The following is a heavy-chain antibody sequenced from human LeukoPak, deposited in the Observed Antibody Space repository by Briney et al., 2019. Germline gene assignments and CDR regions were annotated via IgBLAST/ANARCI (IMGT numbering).Heavy chain of an antibody. CDR2: IYSGGST. CDR3: ARDPPGYYDSSGYFT. V-gene: IGHV3-66*02. D-gene: IGHD3-22*01. Sequence: GGSLRLSCAASGFTVSSNYMSWVRQAPGKGPEWVSVIYSGGSTYYADSVKGRFTISRDNSKNTLYLQMNSLRAEDTAVYYCARDPPGYYDSSGYFTWGQGTLVTVSS. CDR1: GFTVSSNY. J-gene: IGHJ5*02.